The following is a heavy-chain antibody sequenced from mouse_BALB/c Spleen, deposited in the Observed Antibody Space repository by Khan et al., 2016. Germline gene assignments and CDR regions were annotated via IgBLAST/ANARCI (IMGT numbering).Heavy chain of an antibody. Sequence: EVELVESGGGLVKPGGSLKLSCAASGFTFSYYAMSWVRQTPEKRLECVASIISGGNTYYPDSVKGRFTISRDNARNILYLQMSSLGSEDTAMYYCARAGGYFDVWGAGTTVTVSS. J-gene: IGHJ1*01. CDR1: GFTFSYYA. CDR2: IISGGNT. V-gene: IGHV5-6-5*01. CDR3: ARAGGYFDV.